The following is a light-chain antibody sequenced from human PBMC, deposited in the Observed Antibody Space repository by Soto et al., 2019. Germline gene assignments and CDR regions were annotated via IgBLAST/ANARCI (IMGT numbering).Light chain of an antibody. J-gene: IGKJ4*01. CDR1: QSIDNY. CDR2: AAS. CDR3: QQADSFPLS. V-gene: IGKV1-39*01. Sequence: DIQMTQSPSSLSASVGDRVTITCRTSQSIDNYFNWYQQKPGKAPKLLIYAASSLQSGVPSRFSGSGYGTDFTLTISSLQPEDFATYYCQQADSFPLSFGGGTKVEI.